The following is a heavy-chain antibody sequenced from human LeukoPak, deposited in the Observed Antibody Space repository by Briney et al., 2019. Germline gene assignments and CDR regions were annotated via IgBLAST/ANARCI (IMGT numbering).Heavy chain of an antibody. J-gene: IGHJ4*02. CDR1: GGSISSYY. D-gene: IGHD6-13*01. V-gene: IGHV4-59*01. CDR3: ARGVYIAAAQYGY. Sequence: SETLSLTCTVSGGSISSYYWSRIRQPPGKGLEWIGYIYYSGTTNYNPSLKSRVTISVDTSKNQFSLKLSSVTAADTAVYYRARGVYIAAAQYGYWGQGTLVTVSS. CDR2: IYYSGTT.